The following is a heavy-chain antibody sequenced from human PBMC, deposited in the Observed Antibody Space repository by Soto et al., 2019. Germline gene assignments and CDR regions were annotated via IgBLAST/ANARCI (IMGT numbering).Heavy chain of an antibody. CDR2: INPSGDRT. J-gene: IGHJ4*02. CDR3: ARGWAAHVDY. V-gene: IGHV1-46*03. CDR1: GNTFTNYY. Sequence: QVQLVQSGAEVKKPGASVKVSCKASGNTFTNYYMHWVRQAPGQGLEWMGIINPSGDRTTYAHKFKGRVIMTRDTSTSTVYMELSSLKSEDTAVYFCARGWAAHVDYWGQGTLVTVSS. D-gene: IGHD1-26*01.